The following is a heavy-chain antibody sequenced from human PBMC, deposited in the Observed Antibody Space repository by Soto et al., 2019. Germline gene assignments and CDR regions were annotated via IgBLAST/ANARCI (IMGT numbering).Heavy chain of an antibody. CDR1: GYTFTGYY. Sequence: QVQLVQSGAEVKKPGASVKVSCKTSGYTFTGYYMHWVRQAPGEGLDWMAWINPISGSTKDAQKFQCTVTMTRDTSISTVYMELSSLTSAATAVYYCGRGGYGDYLHHWGQGTLVTVSS. J-gene: IGHJ1*01. V-gene: IGHV1-2*02. CDR2: INPISGST. D-gene: IGHD4-17*01. CDR3: GRGGYGDYLHH.